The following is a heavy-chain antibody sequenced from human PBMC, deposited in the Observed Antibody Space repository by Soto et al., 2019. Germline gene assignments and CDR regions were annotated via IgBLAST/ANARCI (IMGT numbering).Heavy chain of an antibody. CDR2: ISYDGSNK. V-gene: IGHV3-30-3*01. Sequence: GGSLRLSCAASGFTFSSYAMHWVRQAPGKGLEWVAVISYDGSNKYYADSVKGRFTISRDNSKNTLYLQMNSLRAEDTAVYYCARESVAGTYDFDIWGQGTMVTVSS. CDR3: ARESVAGTYDFDI. D-gene: IGHD6-19*01. J-gene: IGHJ3*02. CDR1: GFTFSSYA.